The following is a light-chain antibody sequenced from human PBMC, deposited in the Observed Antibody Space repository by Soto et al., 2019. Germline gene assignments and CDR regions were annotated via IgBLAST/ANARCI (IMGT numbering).Light chain of an antibody. CDR3: QQSYIDPIT. CDR1: QNIGVY. J-gene: IGKJ5*01. CDR2: DAS. V-gene: IGKV1-39*01. Sequence: IQMTQARSSRSDSVGDRVTITCRASQNIGVYLNWYHKKPGKAPNLLIYDASRLQSGVPSRFSGSGGGTDFTLSISSVQPEDFATYFCQQSYIDPITFGQGTRLEI.